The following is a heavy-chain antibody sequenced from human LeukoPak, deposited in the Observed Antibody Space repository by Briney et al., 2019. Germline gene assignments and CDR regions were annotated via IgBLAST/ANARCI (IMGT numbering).Heavy chain of an antibody. CDR2: ISAYNGNT. D-gene: IGHD6-19*01. Sequence: ASVKVSCKASGYTFTSYGISWVRQAPGQGLEWMGWISAYNGNTNYAQKLQGRVTMTTDTSTSTAYMELRSLRSDDTAVYYCARDLPSTTENAVAGVYDYWGQGTLVTVSS. V-gene: IGHV1-18*01. CDR3: ARDLPSTTENAVAGVYDY. J-gene: IGHJ4*02. CDR1: GYTFTSYG.